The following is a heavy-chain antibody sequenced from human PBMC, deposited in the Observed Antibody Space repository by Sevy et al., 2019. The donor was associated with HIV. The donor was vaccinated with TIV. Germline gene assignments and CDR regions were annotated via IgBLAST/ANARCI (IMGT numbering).Heavy chain of an antibody. CDR2: ISYDGNKK. D-gene: IGHD4-17*01. CDR1: GFTFRSYG. Sequence: GGSLRLSCAASGFTFRSYGMHWVRQAPGKGLEWVAVISYDGNKKIYADSVKGRFTISRDNSKNTLYLQMNSLGAVDTAVYYCAKDRNDYGDPYFDYWGQGTLVTVSS. J-gene: IGHJ4*02. CDR3: AKDRNDYGDPYFDY. V-gene: IGHV3-30*18.